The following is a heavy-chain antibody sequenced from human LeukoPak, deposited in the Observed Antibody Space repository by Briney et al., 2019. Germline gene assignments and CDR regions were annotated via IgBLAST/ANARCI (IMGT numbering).Heavy chain of an antibody. CDR2: ISWNSGSI. CDR1: GFTLDDYA. J-gene: IGHJ4*02. V-gene: IGHV3-9*01. CDR3: AKSTALSGTFDY. D-gene: IGHD1-1*01. Sequence: PGGSLRLSCAASGFTLDDYAMHWVRQAPGKGLEWVSGISWNSGSIGYADSVKGRFTISRDNAKNSLYLQMNSLRAEDTALYYCAKSTALSGTFDYWGQGTLVTVSS.